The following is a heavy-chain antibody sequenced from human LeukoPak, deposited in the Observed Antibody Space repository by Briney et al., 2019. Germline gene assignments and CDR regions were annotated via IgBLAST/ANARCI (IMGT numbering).Heavy chain of an antibody. J-gene: IGHJ4*02. Sequence: PSGTLSLTCTVSGGSISSFYWSWIRQPPGKGLQWIGYIYYSGITRYNPSLKSRVTISVDTSKNQFSLKLSSVTAADTAVYYCASGGYSGYAFDYWGQGILVTVSS. D-gene: IGHD5-12*01. V-gene: IGHV4-59*01. CDR2: IYYSGIT. CDR3: ASGGYSGYAFDY. CDR1: GGSISSFY.